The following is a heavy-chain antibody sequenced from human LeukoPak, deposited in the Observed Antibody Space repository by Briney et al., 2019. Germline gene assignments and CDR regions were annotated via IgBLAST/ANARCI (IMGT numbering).Heavy chain of an antibody. V-gene: IGHV4-34*01. Sequence: PSETLSLTCTVYGGSFSGYYWSWIRQPPGKGLEWIGEINHSGSTNYNPSLKSRVTISVDTSKNQFSLKLSSVTAADTAVYYCARGYYDFWSGYYSWFDPWGQGTLVTVSS. CDR3: ARGYYDFWSGYYSWFDP. CDR2: INHSGST. J-gene: IGHJ5*02. D-gene: IGHD3-3*01. CDR1: GGSFSGYY.